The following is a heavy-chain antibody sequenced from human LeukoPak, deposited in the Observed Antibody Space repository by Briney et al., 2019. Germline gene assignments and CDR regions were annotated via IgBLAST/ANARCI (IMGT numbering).Heavy chain of an antibody. J-gene: IGHJ4*02. CDR2: ISSSSTYI. CDR3: ARDSTRFDY. V-gene: IGHV3-21*01. CDR1: GFTFSSYS. Sequence: GGSLRLSCVASGFTFSSYSMNWVRQAPGKGLEWVSSISSSSTYIYYTDSMKGRFTISRDNATNSLYLQMNSLRAEDTAVYYCARDSTRFDYWGRGTLVTVSS.